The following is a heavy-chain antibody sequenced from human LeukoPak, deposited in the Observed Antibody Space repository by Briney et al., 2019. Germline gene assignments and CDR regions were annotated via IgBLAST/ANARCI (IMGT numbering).Heavy chain of an antibody. J-gene: IGHJ3*02. CDR1: GGTFSSYA. CDR3: AIPDTKSGYSIHDAFDI. Sequence: GASVKVSCKASGGTFSSYAISWVRQAPGQGLEWMGGIIPIFGTANYAQKFQGRVTITADESTSTAYMELSSLRSEDTAVYYCAIPDTKSGYSIHDAFDIWGQGTMVTVSS. D-gene: IGHD3-3*01. CDR2: IIPIFGTA. V-gene: IGHV1-69*13.